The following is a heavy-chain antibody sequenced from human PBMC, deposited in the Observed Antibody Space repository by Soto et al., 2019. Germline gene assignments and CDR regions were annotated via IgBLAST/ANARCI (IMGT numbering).Heavy chain of an antibody. J-gene: IGHJ6*02. Sequence: QVQLVQSGAEVKKPGASVKVSCKASGYTFTSYGISWVRQAPGQGLEWMGWISAYNGNTNYAQKLQGRVTMTTDTSTGTAYMELRSLRSDDTAVYYCARDHYCSSTSCYYYYYGMDVWGQGTTVTVSS. CDR1: GYTFTSYG. CDR2: ISAYNGNT. CDR3: ARDHYCSSTSCYYYYYGMDV. V-gene: IGHV1-18*01. D-gene: IGHD2-2*01.